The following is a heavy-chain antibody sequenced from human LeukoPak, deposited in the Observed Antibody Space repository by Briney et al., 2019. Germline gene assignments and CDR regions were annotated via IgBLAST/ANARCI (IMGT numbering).Heavy chain of an antibody. V-gene: IGHV1-69*04. J-gene: IGHJ3*02. CDR2: IIPILDIA. CDR1: GGTFSSYA. CDR3: ARAPLFGVVLMPTFDI. Sequence: RASVKVSCKASGGTFSSYALNWVRQAPGQGLEWMGRIIPILDIANSAQKFQGRVTITADKSTSTAYMELSSLRSEDTAVYYCARAPLFGVVLMPTFDIWGQGTMVTVSS. D-gene: IGHD3-3*01.